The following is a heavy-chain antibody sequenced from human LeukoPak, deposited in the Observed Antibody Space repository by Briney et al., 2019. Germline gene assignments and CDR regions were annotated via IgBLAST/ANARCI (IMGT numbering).Heavy chain of an antibody. Sequence: ASVKVSCKASGYTFTGYYMHWVRQAPGQGLEWMGWISPNSGGTNYAQKFQGRVTMTRDMSTSTVYMELSSLRSDDTAVYYCARTSGSYFLPPVDYWGQGTLVTVSS. CDR2: ISPNSGGT. J-gene: IGHJ4*02. V-gene: IGHV1-2*02. CDR1: GYTFTGYY. D-gene: IGHD1-26*01. CDR3: ARTSGSYFLPPVDY.